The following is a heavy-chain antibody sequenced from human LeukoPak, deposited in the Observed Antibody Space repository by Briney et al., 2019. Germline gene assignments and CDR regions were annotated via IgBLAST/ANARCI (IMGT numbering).Heavy chain of an antibody. Sequence: GGSLRLSCAASGFTFSSYWMSWVRQAPGKGLEWVSFIYSGGSTYYADSVKGRFTISRDNSKNTLYLQMNSLRAVDTAVYYCARDCESGYSYGLCWGQGTLVTVSS. CDR2: IYSGGST. J-gene: IGHJ4*02. CDR1: GFTFSSYW. V-gene: IGHV3-66*01. CDR3: ARDCESGYSYGLC. D-gene: IGHD5-18*01.